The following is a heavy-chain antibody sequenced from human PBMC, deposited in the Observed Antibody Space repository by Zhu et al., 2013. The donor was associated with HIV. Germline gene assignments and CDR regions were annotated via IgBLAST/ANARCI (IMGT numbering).Heavy chain of an antibody. CDR3: ARGGILGASVFDY. D-gene: IGHD1-26*01. J-gene: IGHJ4*02. V-gene: IGHV1-2*02. CDR1: GYTFTAYY. Sequence: QVQLVQSGAEVKNPGASVKVSCKASGYTFTAYYMHWVRQAPGQGLEWMGWINPNSGGTNYGQNFQGRVTMTRNASITTVYMDLKRLISDDTGTYYCARGGILGASVFDYWGQGTLVTVSS. CDR2: INPNSGGT.